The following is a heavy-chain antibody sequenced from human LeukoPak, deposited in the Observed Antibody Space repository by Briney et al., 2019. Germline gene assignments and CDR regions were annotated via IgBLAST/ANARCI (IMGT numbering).Heavy chain of an antibody. D-gene: IGHD5-24*01. CDR1: GGSITSLY. V-gene: IGHV4-59*11. CDR3: VRSATIAVFRYGMDV. CDR2: VHHTGVT. J-gene: IGHJ6*02. Sequence: PSETLSLTCTVSGGSITSLYWSWVRQPPGKGLEYVGYVHHTGVTNYNPSLRGRVTVSMDASKNQFYLKLNSVTAADTAVYHCVRSATIAVFRYGMDVWGQGTTVIVS.